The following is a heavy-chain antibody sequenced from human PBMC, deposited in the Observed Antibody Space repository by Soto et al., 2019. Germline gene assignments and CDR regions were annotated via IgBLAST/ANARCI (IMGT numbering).Heavy chain of an antibody. CDR1: GGSISSYY. D-gene: IGHD1-26*01. V-gene: IGHV4-59*01. J-gene: IGHJ6*02. CDR2: IYYSGSA. CDR3: ARGSWDLRVGMDV. Sequence: SETLSLTCTVSGGSISSYYWSWIRQPPGKGLEWIGYIYYSGSANYNPSLKSRVTISVDTSKNQFSLRLSSVTTADTAVYYCARGSWDLRVGMDVWGQGTTVTSP.